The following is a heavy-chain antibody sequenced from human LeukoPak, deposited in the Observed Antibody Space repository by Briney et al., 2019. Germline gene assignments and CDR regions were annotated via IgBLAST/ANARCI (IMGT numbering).Heavy chain of an antibody. J-gene: IGHJ4*02. V-gene: IGHV1-2*02. Sequence: ASVKVSCKASGYTFTAYYMHWVRQAPGQGLEWMGWINPNTGGTNYAQNFQGRVTMTGDTSINTASMELSGLRSDDTAVYYCARALCSGGSCYPAPPGIDFWGQGTLVTASS. CDR3: ARALCSGGSCYPAPPGIDF. D-gene: IGHD2-15*01. CDR2: INPNTGGT. CDR1: GYTFTAYY.